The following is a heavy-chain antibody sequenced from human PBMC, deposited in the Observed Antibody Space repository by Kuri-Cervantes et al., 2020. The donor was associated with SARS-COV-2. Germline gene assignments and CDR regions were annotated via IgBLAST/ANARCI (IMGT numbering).Heavy chain of an antibody. J-gene: IGHJ6*02. Sequence: GGSLRLSCAASGFTFDDYAMHWVRQAPGKGLEWVSGISWISGSIGYADSVKGRFTISRDNAKNTLYLQMNSLRVEDTAIYYCARDKGYYDFASGYYRPYYYGMDVWGQGTTVTVSS. CDR3: ARDKGYYDFASGYYRPYYYGMDV. D-gene: IGHD3-3*01. CDR2: ISWISGSI. V-gene: IGHV3-9*01. CDR1: GFTFDDYA.